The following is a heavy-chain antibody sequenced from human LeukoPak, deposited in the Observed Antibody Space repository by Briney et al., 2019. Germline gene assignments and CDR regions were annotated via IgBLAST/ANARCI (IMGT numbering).Heavy chain of an antibody. Sequence: GASLRLSCAASGFTFSSYAMSWVRQAPGQGLEWVSSISGSGGSTYYADSVKGRFTISRDNSKNTLYLQMNSLRAEDTAVYYCAKDSSSWSSFDYWGQGTPVTVSS. J-gene: IGHJ4*02. CDR3: AKDSSSWSSFDY. V-gene: IGHV3-23*01. CDR1: GFTFSSYA. D-gene: IGHD6-13*01. CDR2: ISGSGGST.